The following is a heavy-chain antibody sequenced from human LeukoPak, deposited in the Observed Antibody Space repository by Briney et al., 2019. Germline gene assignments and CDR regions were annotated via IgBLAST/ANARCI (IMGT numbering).Heavy chain of an antibody. Sequence: SGGSLRLSCAASGFTFSSYAMSWVRQAPGKGLEWVSAISGSGGSTYYADSVKGRFTISRDNSKNTLYLQMNSLRADDTAVYYCAKDCSSGWYFFSYFDYWGQGTLVTVSS. CDR2: ISGSGGST. D-gene: IGHD6-19*01. CDR1: GFTFSSYA. CDR3: AKDCSSGWYFFSYFDY. J-gene: IGHJ4*02. V-gene: IGHV3-23*01.